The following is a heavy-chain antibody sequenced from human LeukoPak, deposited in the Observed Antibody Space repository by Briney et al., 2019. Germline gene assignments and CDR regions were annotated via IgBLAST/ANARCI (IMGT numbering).Heavy chain of an antibody. CDR3: ARDNGGRAFDL. D-gene: IGHD2-8*01. J-gene: IGHJ3*01. CDR1: GFTLKTFW. CDR2: IKQDGSEK. Sequence: GGSLRLSCAVSGFTLKTFWMSWVRQAPGKGLQWVANIKQDGSEKYCVDSVRGRFTISRDNAKNSIYLQINSLRAGDSAVYCCARDNGGRAFDLWGHGTMVTVSS. V-gene: IGHV3-7*01.